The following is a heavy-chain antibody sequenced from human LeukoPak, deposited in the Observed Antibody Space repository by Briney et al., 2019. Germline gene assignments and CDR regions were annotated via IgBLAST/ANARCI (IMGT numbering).Heavy chain of an antibody. D-gene: IGHD3-10*01. J-gene: IGHJ6*03. Sequence: PGGSLRLSCAASGFAFSRYGIHWVRQAPGKGLEWVAFISYGGSYKNYADSVKGRFTISRDNSKNTLFLQMNSLRAEDTAVYYCAGGGFGEAYYYYYYMDVWGKGTTVTVSS. CDR2: ISYGGSYK. CDR1: GFAFSRYG. V-gene: IGHV3-30*02. CDR3: AGGGFGEAYYYYYYMDV.